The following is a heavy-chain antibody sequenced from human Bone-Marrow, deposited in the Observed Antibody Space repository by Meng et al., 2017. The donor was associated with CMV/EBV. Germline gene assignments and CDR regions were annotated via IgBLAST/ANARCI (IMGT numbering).Heavy chain of an antibody. D-gene: IGHD6-13*01. V-gene: IGHV3-74*01. CDR2: IKGDGSST. CDR3: AREGGYGGFDP. Sequence: CAGSRLTFNNYKGRWMGQAQGKELVGVTSIKGDGSSTGYADSVKGRFTISRDNAKNTLYLQMNSLRTEDTAVYYCAREGGYGGFDPWGQGTLVTVSS. CDR1: RLTFNNYK. J-gene: IGHJ5*02.